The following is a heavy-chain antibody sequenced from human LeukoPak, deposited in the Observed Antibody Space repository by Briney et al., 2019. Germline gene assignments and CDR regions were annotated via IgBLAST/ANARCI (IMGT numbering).Heavy chain of an antibody. D-gene: IGHD6-19*01. J-gene: IGHJ4*02. CDR3: ARARIAVAVVDY. V-gene: IGHV1-2*02. CDR1: GYTFTGYY. CDR2: INPNSGGT. Sequence: GASVKVSCKASGYTFTGYYMHWVRQARGQGLEWMGWINPNSGGTNYAQKFQGRVTMTSHTSISTAYMELSRLRSDDTAVYYCARARIAVAVVDYWGQGTLVTVSS.